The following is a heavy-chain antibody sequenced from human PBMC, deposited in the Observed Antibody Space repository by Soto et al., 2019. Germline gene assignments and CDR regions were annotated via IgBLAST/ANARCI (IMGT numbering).Heavy chain of an antibody. D-gene: IGHD3-9*01. V-gene: IGHV4-34*01. CDR2: INDRGSI. Sequence: QVQLQQWGAGPLRPLETLSLTCGVSGGSFSGYYWAWIRQSPAKGLERIGEINDRGSINYNPSLRSRVIISVATSTEHFSLYQRSASAADTALYYRARESHDSLTSPAWVRYFVLWDRGTLASVSS. CDR1: GGSFSGYY. CDR3: ARESHDSLTSPAWVRYFVL. J-gene: IGHJ2*01.